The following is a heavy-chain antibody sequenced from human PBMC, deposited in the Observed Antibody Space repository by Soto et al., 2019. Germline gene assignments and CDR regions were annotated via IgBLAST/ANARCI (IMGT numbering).Heavy chain of an antibody. CDR2: IYSDGST. J-gene: IGHJ4*02. CDR3: AAYYGSSGDTDY. Sequence: EVQLVESGGGLVQPGESLRLSCAASGFTVSGNYMMWVRQAPGKGLEWVSVIYSDGSTYYADPVKGRFTISRDNSKNTLYLQMYGLRAEDTATEYCAAYYGSSGDTDYWGQGTLVTVSS. V-gene: IGHV3-66*01. CDR1: GFTVSGNY. D-gene: IGHD3-22*01.